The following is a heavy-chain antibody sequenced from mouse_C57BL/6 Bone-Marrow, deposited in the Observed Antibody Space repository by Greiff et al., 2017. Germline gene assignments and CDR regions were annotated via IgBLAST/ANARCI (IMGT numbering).Heavy chain of an antibody. CDR1: GYTFTGYW. J-gene: IGHJ2*01. CDR3: ARDGWGYFDY. D-gene: IGHD2-3*01. V-gene: IGHV1-9*01. Sequence: QVQLQQSGAELMKPGASVKLSCKATGYTFTGYWIEWVKQRPGHGLEWIGEILPGSGSTNYNEKFKGKATFTADTSSNTTYMQLSILTTEDSAIYYCARDGWGYFDYWGQGTTLTGSS. CDR2: ILPGSGST.